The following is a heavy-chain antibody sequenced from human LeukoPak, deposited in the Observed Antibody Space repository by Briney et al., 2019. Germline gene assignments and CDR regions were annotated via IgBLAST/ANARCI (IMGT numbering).Heavy chain of an antibody. J-gene: IGHJ3*02. CDR3: AKVYSSSWYPDAFDI. CDR1: GFTFSSYA. Sequence: GGSLRLSCAASGFTFSSYAMSWVRQAPGKGLEWVSAISGSGGSTYYADSVKGRFTISRDNSKNTLYLQMNSLRAEDAAVYYCAKVYSSSWYPDAFDIWGQGTMVTVSS. V-gene: IGHV3-23*01. CDR2: ISGSGGST. D-gene: IGHD6-13*01.